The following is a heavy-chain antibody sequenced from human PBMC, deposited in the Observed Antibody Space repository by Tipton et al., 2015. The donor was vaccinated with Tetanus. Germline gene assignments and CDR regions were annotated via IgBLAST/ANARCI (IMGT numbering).Heavy chain of an antibody. V-gene: IGHV4-59*01. CDR2: IYYSGST. D-gene: IGHD6-25*01. CDR3: VKTADNWFDP. J-gene: IGHJ5*02. CDR1: GGSINSYY. Sequence: TLSLTCTVSGGSINSYYWSWIRQPPGKGLEWIGYIYYSGSTNYNPSLRSRVTISVDTSKNQFSLKLSSVTAADTAVYYCVKTADNWFDPWGRGTLVTVSS.